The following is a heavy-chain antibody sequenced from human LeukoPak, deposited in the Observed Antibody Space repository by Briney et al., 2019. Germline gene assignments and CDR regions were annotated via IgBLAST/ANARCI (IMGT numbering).Heavy chain of an antibody. D-gene: IGHD7-27*01. Sequence: PGGSLRLSCAASGFTFSNYNLNWVRQAPGKGLEWVSSLSSISSYIYYADSVKGRFTISRDNAKNSLYLQMNSLRAEDTAVYYCAREEGGKLGIDYYFDYWGQGILVTVSS. CDR1: GFTFSNYN. CDR3: AREEGGKLGIDYYFDY. J-gene: IGHJ4*02. V-gene: IGHV3-21*01. CDR2: LSSISSYI.